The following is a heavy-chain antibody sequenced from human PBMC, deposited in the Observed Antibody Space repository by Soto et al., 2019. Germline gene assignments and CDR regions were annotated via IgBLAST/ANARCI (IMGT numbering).Heavy chain of an antibody. CDR2: INPKSGGT. V-gene: IGHV1-2*02. CDR1: GYAFTDYY. Sequence: VQLVQSGPEVKKPGASVNVSCKASGYAFTDYYIHWVRQAPGQRPEWMGWINPKSGGTSFAQKFQGRVPMTRDTSISAVYLELTRLRSGDTAVYYCARLSVAPDIVVLPTASFDYWGQGTLVTVSS. CDR3: ARLSVAPDIVVLPTASFDY. D-gene: IGHD2-2*01. J-gene: IGHJ4*02.